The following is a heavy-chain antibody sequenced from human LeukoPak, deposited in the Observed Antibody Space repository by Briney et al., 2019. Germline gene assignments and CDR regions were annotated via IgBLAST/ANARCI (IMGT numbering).Heavy chain of an antibody. CDR3: ARGLWQQLVPSDY. Sequence: GGSLRLSCAASGFTFSSYSMNWVRQAPGKGLEWVSSISSSSSYIYYADTVKGRFTISRDNAKNSLYLQMNSLRAEDTAVYYCARGLWQQLVPSDYWGQGTLVTVSS. D-gene: IGHD6-13*01. CDR1: GFTFSSYS. J-gene: IGHJ4*02. CDR2: ISSSSSYI. V-gene: IGHV3-21*01.